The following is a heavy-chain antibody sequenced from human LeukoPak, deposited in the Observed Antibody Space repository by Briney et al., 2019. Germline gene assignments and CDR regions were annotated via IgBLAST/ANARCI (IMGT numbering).Heavy chain of an antibody. CDR3: ARDAYCSGGSCYVY. D-gene: IGHD2-15*01. Sequence: GSLRLSCAASGFTFSSYAMHWVRQAPGKGLEWVAVISYDGSNKYYADSVKGRFTISRDNSKNTLYLQMNSLRAEDTAVYYCARDAYCSGGSCYVYWGQGTLVTVSS. CDR1: GFTFSSYA. J-gene: IGHJ4*02. V-gene: IGHV3-30-3*01. CDR2: ISYDGSNK.